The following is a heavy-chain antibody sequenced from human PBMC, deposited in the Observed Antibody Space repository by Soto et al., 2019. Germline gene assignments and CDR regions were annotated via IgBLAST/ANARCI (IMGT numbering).Heavy chain of an antibody. V-gene: IGHV1-18*01. CDR2: IYPGTGDT. CDR3: TRGPLE. CDR1: GYTFTSFV. Sequence: ASVKVSCKASGYTFTSFVISWVRQAPGQGLEWMGWIYPGTGDTGYEQKFQDRVTLASDTATDTAFMELSGLRFNDTALYYCTRGPLEWGQGTLVTVSS. J-gene: IGHJ4*02.